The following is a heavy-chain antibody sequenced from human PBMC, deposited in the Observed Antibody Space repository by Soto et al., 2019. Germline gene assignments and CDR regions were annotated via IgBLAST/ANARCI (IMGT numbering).Heavy chain of an antibody. J-gene: IGHJ4*02. V-gene: IGHV4-4*02. CDR2: MYASGST. D-gene: IGHD6-19*01. Sequence: SETLSLTCAVSGASITSSNWWSWVRQPPGKGLEWIGEMYASGSTSYNPSPKSRLTISVDKSKNQLSPNLDSVTAADTALYYCAIETVAGRDYWGQGTLVTVS. CDR3: AIETVAGRDY. CDR1: GASITSSNW.